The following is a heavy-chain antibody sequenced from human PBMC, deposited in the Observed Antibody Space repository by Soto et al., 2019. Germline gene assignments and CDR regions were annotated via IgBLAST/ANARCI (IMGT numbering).Heavy chain of an antibody. CDR3: ASEVVDDAFDI. V-gene: IGHV4-61*01. CDR2: IYYSGST. D-gene: IGHD2-15*01. CDR1: GGSGSSGSYY. J-gene: IGHJ3*02. Sequence: PSGTLYLNCTVSGGSGSSGSYYWSWIRQPPGKGLEWIGYIYYSGSTNYNPSLKSRVTISVDTSKNQFSLKLSSVTAADTAVYYCASEVVDDAFDIWGQGTMVTVSS.